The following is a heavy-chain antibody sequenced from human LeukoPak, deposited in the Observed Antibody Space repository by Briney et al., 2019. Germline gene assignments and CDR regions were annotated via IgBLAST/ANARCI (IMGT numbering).Heavy chain of an antibody. CDR3: ATDVAVAGYMGATTRYFDY. J-gene: IGHJ4*02. D-gene: IGHD1-26*01. Sequence: ASVKVSCKVSGYTLTELSMHWVRQAPGKGLEWMGGFDPEDGETIYAQKFQGRVTMTEDTSTDTAYMELSSLRSEDTAVYYCATDVAVAGYMGATTRYFDYWGQGTLVTVPS. CDR2: FDPEDGET. V-gene: IGHV1-24*01. CDR1: GYTLTELS.